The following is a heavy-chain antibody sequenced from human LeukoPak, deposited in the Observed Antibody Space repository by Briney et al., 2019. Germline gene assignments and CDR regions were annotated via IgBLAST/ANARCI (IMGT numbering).Heavy chain of an antibody. CDR1: GGSISSSSYS. J-gene: IGHJ4*02. D-gene: IGHD2-15*01. Sequence: SETLSLTCTVSGGSISSSSYSWGWIRQPPGKGLEWIGTIYYSGTTYYNSTLKSRVTVSLDTSKNQFSLSLSSVTAADTALYYCARRCCSGGSCYEIFDYWGQGTLVTVSS. CDR3: ARRCCSGGSCYEIFDY. CDR2: IYYSGTT. V-gene: IGHV4-39*01.